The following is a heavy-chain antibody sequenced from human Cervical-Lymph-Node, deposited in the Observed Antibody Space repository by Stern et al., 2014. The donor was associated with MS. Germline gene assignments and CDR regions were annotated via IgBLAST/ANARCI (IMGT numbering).Heavy chain of an antibody. J-gene: IGHJ4*02. CDR2: MYNSGRY. D-gene: IGHD6-6*01. V-gene: IGHV4-30-2*01. Sequence: QLQLQESGSGLVKPSQTLSLTCAVSGDSISSGGYSWSWIRQPPGKGLEWIGYMYNSGRYSYNPSLKSRVTISVDRSKNQFSLRLSSVTAADTAVYYCARGLYSSSSVWAYWGQGTLVTVSS. CDR1: GDSISSGGYS. CDR3: ARGLYSSSSVWAY.